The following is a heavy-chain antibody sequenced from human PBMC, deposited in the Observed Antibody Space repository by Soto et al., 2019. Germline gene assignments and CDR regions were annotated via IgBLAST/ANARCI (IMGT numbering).Heavy chain of an antibody. CDR2: VNSDGSNT. Sequence: EVQLVESGGGPVQPGGSLRLSCAASGFSLSSYWMHWVRQAPGKGLVWVSRVNSDGSNTIYADSVKGRFTISRDNAKNTLDLQMNSLRVEDTAMYYCGRGGDYGSGRVDYWGQGTLVTVSS. V-gene: IGHV3-74*01. D-gene: IGHD3-10*01. CDR3: GRGGDYGSGRVDY. J-gene: IGHJ4*02. CDR1: GFSLSSYW.